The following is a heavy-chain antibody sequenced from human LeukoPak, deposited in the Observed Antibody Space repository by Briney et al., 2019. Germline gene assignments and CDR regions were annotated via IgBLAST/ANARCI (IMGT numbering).Heavy chain of an antibody. CDR2: ISTYSGNT. CDR3: ARGGVTNRLDS. V-gene: IGHV1-18*01. CDR1: GYTFTNYG. J-gene: IGHJ5*01. D-gene: IGHD3-10*01. Sequence: ASVKVSCKASGYTFTNYGITWVRQAPGQRLEWMGWISTYSGNTNYARNLQGRVTMTTDTSTTTAYMELRSLRSDDTAVYYCARGGVTNRLDSWGQGTLVTVSS.